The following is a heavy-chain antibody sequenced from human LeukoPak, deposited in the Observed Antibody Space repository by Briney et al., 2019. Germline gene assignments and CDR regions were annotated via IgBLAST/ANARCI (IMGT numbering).Heavy chain of an antibody. CDR3: ARDFYDFWSGYYSAFDY. CDR2: INHSGST. V-gene: IGHV4-34*01. CDR1: GGSFSGYY. Sequence: SETLSLTCAVYGGSFSGYYWSWIRQPPGKGLEWIGEINHSGSTNYNPSLKSRVTISVDTSKNQFSLKLSSVTAADTAVYYCARDFYDFWSGYYSAFDYWGQGTLVTVSS. D-gene: IGHD3-3*01. J-gene: IGHJ4*02.